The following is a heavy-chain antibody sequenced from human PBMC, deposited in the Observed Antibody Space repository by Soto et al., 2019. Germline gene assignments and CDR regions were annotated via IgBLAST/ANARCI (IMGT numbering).Heavy chain of an antibody. J-gene: IGHJ4*02. D-gene: IGHD3-10*01. V-gene: IGHV1-46*03. CDR2: INPSGGST. Sequence: ASVKVSCKASGYTFPTFAMHWVRQAPGQGLEWMGIINPSGGSTSYAQKFQGRVTMTRDTSTSTVYMELSSLRSEDTAVYYCARGDTMVRGVDFDYWGQGTLVTVSS. CDR1: GYTFPTFA. CDR3: ARGDTMVRGVDFDY.